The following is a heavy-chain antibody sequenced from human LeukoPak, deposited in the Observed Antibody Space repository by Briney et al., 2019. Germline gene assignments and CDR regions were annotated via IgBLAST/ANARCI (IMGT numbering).Heavy chain of an antibody. CDR2: MNPNSGNT. J-gene: IGHJ6*03. D-gene: IGHD6-6*01. V-gene: IGHV1-8*01. Sequence: ASVKVSCKASGYTFTSYDINWVRQATGQGLEWTGWMNPNSGNTGYAQKFQGRVTMTRNTSISTTYMELSSLRSEDTAVYYCARGGQRQQFVYYHYYYMDVWGKGTTVTVSS. CDR3: ARGGQRQQFVYYHYYYMDV. CDR1: GYTFTSYD.